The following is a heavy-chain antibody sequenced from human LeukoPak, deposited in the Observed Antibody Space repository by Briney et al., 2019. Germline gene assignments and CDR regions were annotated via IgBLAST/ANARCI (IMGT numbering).Heavy chain of an antibody. V-gene: IGHV3-23*01. Sequence: GGSLRLSCAASGFTFSGYALSWVRQAPGKGLEWVSAISGSGYSTYYADSVKGRFTISRDNSKNTLYLQVNSLRAEDTAVYYCAKPPYGNSDYYPFDSWGQGTLVSVSS. CDR1: GFTFSGYA. J-gene: IGHJ4*02. CDR3: AKPPYGNSDYYPFDS. CDR2: ISGSGYST. D-gene: IGHD3-22*01.